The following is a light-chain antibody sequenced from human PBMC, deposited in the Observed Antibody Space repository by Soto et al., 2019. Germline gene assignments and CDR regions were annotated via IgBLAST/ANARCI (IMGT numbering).Light chain of an antibody. CDR1: QSVLYSSNNNSC. Sequence: DLVMTPSPVSVAVSMTDRATINCNSSQSVLYSSNNNSCLAWYQQKPGQAPKLLIYRASTRESGVPYRFSGSGSGTEFTLTISSLQPEDLAAYYCQQYYSSPWTFGQGTKVDIK. CDR2: RAS. CDR3: QQYYSSPWT. J-gene: IGKJ1*01. V-gene: IGKV4-1*01.